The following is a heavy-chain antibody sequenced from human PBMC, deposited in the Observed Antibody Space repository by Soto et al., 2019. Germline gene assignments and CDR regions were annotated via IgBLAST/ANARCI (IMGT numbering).Heavy chain of an antibody. V-gene: IGHV1-58*01. CDR3: AAWAPYNWNDVNY. CDR2: IVVGSGNT. Sequence: SVKVSCKASGFTFTSSAVQWVRQARGQRLEWIGWIVVGSGNTNYAQKFQERVTITRDMSTSTAYMELSSLRSEDTAVYYCAAWAPYNWNDVNYWGQGTLVTVSS. D-gene: IGHD1-20*01. CDR1: GFTFTSSA. J-gene: IGHJ4*02.